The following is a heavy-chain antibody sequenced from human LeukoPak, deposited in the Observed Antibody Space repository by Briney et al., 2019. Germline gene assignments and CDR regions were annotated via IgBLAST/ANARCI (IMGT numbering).Heavy chain of an antibody. CDR1: GGAISTYS. J-gene: IGHJ3*01. V-gene: IGHV4-59*01. CDR3: ARSKDILLGDSDAFDL. Sequence: KPSETLSLACTVSGGAISTYSWSWIRQPPGNVLEWIGYISERGDSNSNPSLKSRVTMSVDTSKNQLSLKLSSVTAADTAVYYCARSKDILLGDSDAFDLWGRGTTVTVSS. D-gene: IGHD2-21*01. CDR2: ISERGDS.